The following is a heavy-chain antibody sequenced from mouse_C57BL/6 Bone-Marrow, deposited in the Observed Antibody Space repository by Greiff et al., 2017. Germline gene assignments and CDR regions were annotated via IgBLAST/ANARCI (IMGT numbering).Heavy chain of an antibody. Sequence: VQLQQSGPELVKPGASVKISCKASGYSFTSYYIHWVKQRPGQGLEWIGWIYPGSGNTKYNEKFKGKATLTADTSSSTAYMQLSSLTSEDSAVYYCARSDDGYYGFAYWGQGTLVTVSA. CDR2: IYPGSGNT. J-gene: IGHJ3*01. V-gene: IGHV1-66*01. D-gene: IGHD2-3*01. CDR3: ARSDDGYYGFAY. CDR1: GYSFTSYY.